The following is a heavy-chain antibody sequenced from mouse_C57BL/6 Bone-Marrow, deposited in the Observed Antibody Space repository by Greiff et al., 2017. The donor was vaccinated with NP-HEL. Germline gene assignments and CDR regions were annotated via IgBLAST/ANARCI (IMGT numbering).Heavy chain of an antibody. V-gene: IGHV5-4*01. Sequence: EVNVVVSGGGLVKPGGSLKLSCAASGFTFSSYAMSWVRQTPEKRLEWVATISDGGSYTYYPDNVKGRFTISRDNAKNNLYLQMSHLKSEDTAMYYCARDRDYGEFAYWGQGTLVTVSA. CDR1: GFTFSSYA. J-gene: IGHJ3*01. CDR3: ARDRDYGEFAY. CDR2: ISDGGSYT. D-gene: IGHD2-4*01.